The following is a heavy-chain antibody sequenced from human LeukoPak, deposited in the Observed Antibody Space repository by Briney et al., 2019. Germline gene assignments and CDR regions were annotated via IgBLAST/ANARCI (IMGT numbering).Heavy chain of an antibody. CDR1: GGTFSSYA. CDR2: IIPIFGTA. J-gene: IGHJ4*02. Sequence: SVKVSCKASGGTFSSYAISWVRQAPGQGLEWMGGIIPIFGTANYAQKFQGRVTITADKSTSTAYMELSSLRSEDTAVYYCARGVGGAMVTSYFDYWGQGTLVTVSS. D-gene: IGHD5-18*01. V-gene: IGHV1-69*06. CDR3: ARGVGGAMVTSYFDY.